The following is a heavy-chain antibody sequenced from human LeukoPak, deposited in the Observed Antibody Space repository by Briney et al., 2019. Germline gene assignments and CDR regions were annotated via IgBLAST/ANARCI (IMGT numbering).Heavy chain of an antibody. J-gene: IGHJ4*02. V-gene: IGHV4-59*01. CDR1: GGSLSDYY. CDR3: ARLGPGGHGEFDY. Sequence: SETLSLTCTVSGGSLSDYYWTWVRQPPGKGLEWIGYIYYSGSTNYNPSLKSRVTISEDTSKTQFSLKLTSVTAADTAVYYCARLGPGGHGEFDYWGQGTLVTVSS. D-gene: IGHD3-10*01. CDR2: IYYSGST.